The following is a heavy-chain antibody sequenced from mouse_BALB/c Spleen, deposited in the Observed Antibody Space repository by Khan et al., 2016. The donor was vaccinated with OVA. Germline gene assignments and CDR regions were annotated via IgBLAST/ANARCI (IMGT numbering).Heavy chain of an antibody. CDR1: GYTFINYW. D-gene: IGHD1-1*01. CDR2: INPSIGYT. Sequence: QVQLKQSGAELAKPGASVKLSCKAPGYTFINYWIPWVKQRPGQGLEWIGYINPSIGYTDNNQNFKDKATFTAHKSSSTAYMQLSSLTSEDSAVYYCARRGLRWEFDYGGQGTTLTVSS. V-gene: IGHV1-7*01. J-gene: IGHJ2*01. CDR3: ARRGLRWEFDY.